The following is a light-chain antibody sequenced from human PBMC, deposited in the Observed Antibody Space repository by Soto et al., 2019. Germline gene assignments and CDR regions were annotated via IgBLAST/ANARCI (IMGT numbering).Light chain of an antibody. CDR3: TSYTSSYIWV. V-gene: IGLV2-14*03. CDR1: SRDIGGYNY. Sequence: QSALTQPASVSGSPGQSITISCTGTSRDIGGYNYVSWYQQHPGKAPKLMINYVSNRPSGVSNRFSGSKSGNTASLTISGLQAEDEADYYCTSYTSSYIWVFGGGTKLTVL. CDR2: YVS. J-gene: IGLJ3*02.